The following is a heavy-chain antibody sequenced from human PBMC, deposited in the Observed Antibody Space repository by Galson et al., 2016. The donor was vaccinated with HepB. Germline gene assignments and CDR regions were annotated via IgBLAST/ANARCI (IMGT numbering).Heavy chain of an antibody. CDR3: AKEGKFGYSSSWYYGDYFDY. Sequence: SLRLSCAASGFTFSSYGMHWVRQAPGKGLEWVAVISYAGSNKYYADSVKGRFTISRDNYKNTLYLQMNSLRAEETAVYYSAKEGKFGYSSSWYYGDYFDYWGQGTLVTVSS. V-gene: IGHV3-30*18. CDR1: GFTFSSYG. J-gene: IGHJ4*02. D-gene: IGHD6-13*01. CDR2: ISYAGSNK.